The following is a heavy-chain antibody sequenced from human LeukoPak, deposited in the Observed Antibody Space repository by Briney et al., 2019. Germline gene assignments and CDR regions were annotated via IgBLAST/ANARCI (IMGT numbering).Heavy chain of an antibody. V-gene: IGHV4-34*01. J-gene: IGHJ4*02. D-gene: IGHD3-22*01. CDR3: ARRRVTVIVVSTFDS. CDR1: GGSFTNYF. Sequence: PSETLSLTCAVYGGSFTNYFWSWVRQSPGKGLEWIGEVADYGSVNYNPSPQSRVTISLDTSKNHFSLKVSSMTAADTAVYYCARRRVTVIVVSTFDSWGQGTLVTVSS. CDR2: VADYGSV.